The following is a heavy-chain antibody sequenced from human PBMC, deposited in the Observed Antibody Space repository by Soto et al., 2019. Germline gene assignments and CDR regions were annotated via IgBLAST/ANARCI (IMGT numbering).Heavy chain of an antibody. D-gene: IGHD2-15*01. J-gene: IGHJ4*02. CDR1: GFTFKVYW. Sequence: GGSLKLSCVASGFTFKVYWMTWVRQAPGKGLEWVASIKQDGSEKYYLDSVKGRFTISRANAKNSLHLQMNSLTAEDSAVYYCARDEAYCSGGSCGFDFWGQGTQVTVSS. CDR2: IKQDGSEK. V-gene: IGHV3-7*03. CDR3: ARDEAYCSGGSCGFDF.